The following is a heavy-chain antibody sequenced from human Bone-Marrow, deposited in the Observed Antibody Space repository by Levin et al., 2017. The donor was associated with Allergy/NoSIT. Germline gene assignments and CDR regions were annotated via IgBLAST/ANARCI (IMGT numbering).Heavy chain of an antibody. J-gene: IGHJ3*02. CDR2: VYWDDDK. CDR3: VSGPIGAAPVYTCDI. Sequence: SGPTLVKPTQTLTLTCTFSGFSLSTSGVGVGWIRQPPGKALEWLAVVYWDDDKRYSPSLKNRLTITKDTSKNQVVLTMTNMDPVDTATYYCVSGPIGAAPVYTCDICGQGTMVTVSS. V-gene: IGHV2-5*02. D-gene: IGHD6-13*01. CDR1: GFSLSTSGVG.